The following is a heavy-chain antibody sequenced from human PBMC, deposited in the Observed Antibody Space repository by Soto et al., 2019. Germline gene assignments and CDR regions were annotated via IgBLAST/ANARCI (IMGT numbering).Heavy chain of an antibody. J-gene: IGHJ5*02. CDR1: GGSISSYY. CDR3: ASSHDYGDYVGENWFDP. Sequence: PSETLSLTCTVSGGSISSYYWSWIRQPPGKGLEWIGYIYYSGSTNYNPSLKSRVTISVDTSKNQFSLKLSSVTAADTAVYYCASSHDYGDYVGENWFDPWGQGTLVTVSS. D-gene: IGHD4-17*01. CDR2: IYYSGST. V-gene: IGHV4-59*01.